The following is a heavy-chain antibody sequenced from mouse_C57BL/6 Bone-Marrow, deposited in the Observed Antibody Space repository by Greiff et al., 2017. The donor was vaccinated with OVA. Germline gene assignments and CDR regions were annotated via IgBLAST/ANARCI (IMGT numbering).Heavy chain of an antibody. CDR3: ARWDYGSSYWYFDV. CDR1: GFNIKDYY. CDR2: IDPEDGET. Sequence: EVKLMESGAELVKPGASVKLSCTASGFNIKDYYMHWVKQRTEQGLEWIGRIDPEDGETRYAPKFQGKATITADTSANTAYLQLSSLTSEDTAVYYCARWDYGSSYWYFDVWGTGTTVTVSS. V-gene: IGHV14-2*01. D-gene: IGHD1-1*01. J-gene: IGHJ1*03.